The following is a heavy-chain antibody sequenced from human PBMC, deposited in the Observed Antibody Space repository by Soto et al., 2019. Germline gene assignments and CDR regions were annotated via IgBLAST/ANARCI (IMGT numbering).Heavy chain of an antibody. V-gene: IGHV1-18*04. D-gene: IGHD6-19*01. CDR2: ISPYDGNT. CDR1: GYTFINYY. Sequence: ASVKVSCKASGYTFINYYIHWVRQAPGHGLEWMGWISPYDGNTNYAQKLQGRVTMTTDTSTSTAYMELRSLRSDDTAVYYCARDAYSSGWYVYYYYGMDVWGQGTTVTVSS. CDR3: ARDAYSSGWYVYYYYGMDV. J-gene: IGHJ6*02.